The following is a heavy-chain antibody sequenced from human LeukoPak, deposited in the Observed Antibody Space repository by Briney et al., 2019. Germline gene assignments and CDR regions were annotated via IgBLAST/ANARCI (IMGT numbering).Heavy chain of an antibody. J-gene: IGHJ5*02. D-gene: IGHD6-13*01. V-gene: IGHV3-15*01. Sequence: GGSLRLSCEGSGFTFSNYWMSWARQAPGKGLEWVGRIKSKTDGGTTDYAAPVKGRFTISRDDSKNTLYLQMNSLKTEDTAVYYCTTDSLIGAAAGTNWFDPWGQGTLVTVSS. CDR2: IKSKTDGGTT. CDR3: TTDSLIGAAAGTNWFDP. CDR1: GFTFSNYW.